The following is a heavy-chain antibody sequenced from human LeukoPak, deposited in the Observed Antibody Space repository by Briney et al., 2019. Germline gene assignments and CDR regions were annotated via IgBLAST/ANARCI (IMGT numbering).Heavy chain of an antibody. CDR2: IYYSGST. J-gene: IGHJ4*02. V-gene: IGHV4-59*01. Sequence: SETLSLTCTVSGGSISSYYWSWIRQPPGKGLEWIGYIYYSGSTNYNPSLKSRVTISVDTSKNQFSLKLSSVTAADTAVYYCARSYGSGSYHFDYWGQGTLVTVSS. CDR1: GGSISSYY. D-gene: IGHD3-10*01. CDR3: ARSYGSGSYHFDY.